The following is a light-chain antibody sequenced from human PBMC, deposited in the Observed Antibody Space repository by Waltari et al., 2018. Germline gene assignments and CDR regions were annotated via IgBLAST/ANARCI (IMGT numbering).Light chain of an antibody. CDR3: SSYGGSNNLL. V-gene: IGLV2-8*01. Sequence: QSALTQPPSTSGSPGQSVTISCTGTSSDIGGFNYVSWYQQHPGKAPKLLIFEVSERTSGVPDRFSASKSGNTASLTVSGLQAEDEAHYYCSSYGGSNNLLFGGGTKLTVL. J-gene: IGLJ2*01. CDR1: SSDIGGFNY. CDR2: EVS.